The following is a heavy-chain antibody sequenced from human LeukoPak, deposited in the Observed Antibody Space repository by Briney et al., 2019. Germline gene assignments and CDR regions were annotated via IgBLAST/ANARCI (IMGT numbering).Heavy chain of an antibody. CDR2: IYYTGST. D-gene: IGHD4-23*01. CDR3: AGRQRWPFDY. CDR1: GGSISSYY. V-gene: IGHV4-59*01. Sequence: SETLSLTCTVSGGSISSYYWSWIRQPPGKGLEWIGYIYYTGSTNYNPSLKSRVTISVDTSKNQFSLKLSSVTAADTAVYYCAGRQRWPFDYWGQGTLVTVSS. J-gene: IGHJ4*02.